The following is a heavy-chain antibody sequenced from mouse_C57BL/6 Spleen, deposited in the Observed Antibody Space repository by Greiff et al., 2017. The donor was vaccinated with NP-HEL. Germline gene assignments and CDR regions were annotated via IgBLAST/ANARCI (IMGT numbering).Heavy chain of an antibody. V-gene: IGHV7-1*01. J-gene: IGHJ2*01. CDR2: SRNKANDYTT. CDR3: ARAGIYYGYLDY. Sequence: EVKLVESGGGLVQSGRSLRLSCATSGFTFSDFYMEWVRQAPGKGLEWIAASRNKANDYTTEYSASVKGRFIVSRDTSQSILYLQMNALRAEDTAIYYCARAGIYYGYLDYWGQGTTLTVSS. CDR1: GFTFSDFY. D-gene: IGHD2-1*01.